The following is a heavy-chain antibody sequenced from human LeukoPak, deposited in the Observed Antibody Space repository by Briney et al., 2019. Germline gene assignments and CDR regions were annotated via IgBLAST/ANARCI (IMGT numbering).Heavy chain of an antibody. V-gene: IGHV3-23*01. CDR1: GFTFSDHY. Sequence: QPGGSLRLSCAASGFTFSDHYMSWIRQAPGKGLEWVSALSGSGSNTYYADSVKGRFTVSRDNSKNTLYLQMNSLRADDTALYYCAKDKEWLVSWGQGTLVTVSS. J-gene: IGHJ1*01. CDR3: AKDKEWLVS. D-gene: IGHD6-19*01. CDR2: LSGSGSNT.